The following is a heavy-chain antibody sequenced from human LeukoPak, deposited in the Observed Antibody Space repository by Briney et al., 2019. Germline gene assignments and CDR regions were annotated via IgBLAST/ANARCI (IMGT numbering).Heavy chain of an antibody. Sequence: SETLSLTCTVSGDSIRSGGYYWSWIRQPPGKGLEWIGYIYYSGSTNSNPSLKSRVTISVDTSKNQFSLKLSSVTAADTAVYYCARGSRLVIQNWGQGTLVTVSS. CDR3: ARGSRLVIQN. CDR1: GDSIRSGGYY. J-gene: IGHJ4*02. D-gene: IGHD3-9*01. V-gene: IGHV4-61*08. CDR2: IYYSGST.